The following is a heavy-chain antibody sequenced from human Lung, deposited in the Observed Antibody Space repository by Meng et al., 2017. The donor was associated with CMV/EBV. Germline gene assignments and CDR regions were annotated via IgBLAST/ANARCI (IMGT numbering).Heavy chain of an antibody. V-gene: IGHV1-18*01. J-gene: IGHJ3*02. CDR3: VRVRGQCELGDTYDI. Sequence: ASXXVSXKDSGYTFTNYGLSWVRQAPGQGLEWMGWIRAYTVNTNYAQKFQGRVTMTADRFTDTAYMELKSLRSDDTAAYYCVRVRGQCELGDTYDIWGQGTMVTVSS. D-gene: IGHD1-26*01. CDR2: IRAYTVNT. CDR1: GYTFTNYG.